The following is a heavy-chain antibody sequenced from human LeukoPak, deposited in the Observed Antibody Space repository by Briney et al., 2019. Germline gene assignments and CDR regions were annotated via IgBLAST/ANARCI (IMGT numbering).Heavy chain of an antibody. Sequence: GGSLRLSCAASGITFSSYWMHWVRQAPGKGLVWVSRINSDGSSTSYADSVKGRFTISRDNAKNTLYLQMNSLRAEDTAVYYCARSSGYSPIDYWGQGTLVTVSS. CDR2: INSDGSST. CDR3: ARSSGYSPIDY. V-gene: IGHV3-74*01. CDR1: GITFSSYW. J-gene: IGHJ4*02. D-gene: IGHD5-18*01.